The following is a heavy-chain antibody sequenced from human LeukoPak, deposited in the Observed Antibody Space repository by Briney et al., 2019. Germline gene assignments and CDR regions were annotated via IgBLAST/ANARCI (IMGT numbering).Heavy chain of an antibody. CDR3: ARDVKTYTSGTYDY. Sequence: AGGSLRLSCAASGFTFDDYGMSWVRQAPGKGLEWVSDIIWIGGSTGYAESVKGRSTIFRDNAKNSLYLQMHSLRAEDTAFYYCARDVKTYTSGTYDYWGQGTLVTVSS. D-gene: IGHD3-10*01. CDR2: IIWIGGST. J-gene: IGHJ4*02. V-gene: IGHV3-20*04. CDR1: GFTFDDYG.